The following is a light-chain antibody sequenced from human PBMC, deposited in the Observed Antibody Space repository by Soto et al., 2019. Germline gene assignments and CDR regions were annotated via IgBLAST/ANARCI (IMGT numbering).Light chain of an antibody. CDR2: DAS. Sequence: DIQMTQSPSSLSASVGDRVTITCRASQGISNYLAWFQQKSGKAPKSLIYDASSLRSGVPSKFSGSGFGTDFTLTISSLQPEDFATYYCQQYNTYPITFGQGTRLEIK. J-gene: IGKJ5*01. CDR1: QGISNY. CDR3: QQYNTYPIT. V-gene: IGKV1-16*02.